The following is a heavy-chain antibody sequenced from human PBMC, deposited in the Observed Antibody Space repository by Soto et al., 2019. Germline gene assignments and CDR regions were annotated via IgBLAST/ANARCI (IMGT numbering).Heavy chain of an antibody. CDR1: GFTFSSYS. Sequence: PGGSLRLSCAASGFTFSSYSMHWVRQAPGKGLEWVAVIWNDGSNKYYSDSVEGRFTISRDNSNNTLSLQMNSLTAEDTAVYYCAKDERDAVAIWGQGTMVTV. CDR2: IWNDGSNK. CDR3: AKDERDAVAI. J-gene: IGHJ3*02. V-gene: IGHV3-33*06.